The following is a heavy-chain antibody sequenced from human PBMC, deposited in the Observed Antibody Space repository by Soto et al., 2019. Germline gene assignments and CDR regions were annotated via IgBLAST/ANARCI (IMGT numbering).Heavy chain of an antibody. Sequence: EVQLLESGGGLVQPGGSLRLSCAASGFTFSSYAMSWVRQAPGKGLEWVSAISGSGGSTYYADSVKGRFTISRDNSKNXLYRQMNSLRAEDTAVYYCAKDLEGDSYYSGWFDPWGQGTLVTVSS. V-gene: IGHV3-23*01. J-gene: IGHJ5*02. D-gene: IGHD5-18*01. CDR1: GFTFSSYA. CDR2: ISGSGGST. CDR3: AKDLEGDSYYSGWFDP.